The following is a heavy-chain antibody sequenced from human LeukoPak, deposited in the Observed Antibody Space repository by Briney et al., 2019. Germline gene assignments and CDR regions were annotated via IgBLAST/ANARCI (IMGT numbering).Heavy chain of an antibody. D-gene: IGHD2-21*02. CDR3: ARSYCGGDCYPRF. CDR1: GYTFTGDY. CDR2: INPNSGGT. V-gene: IGHV1-2*02. J-gene: IGHJ3*01. Sequence: ASVKVSCKASGYTFTGDYMHWVRQAPGQGLEWMGWINPNSGGTNYAQKFQGRVTMTRDTSITTAFMELSRLRSDDTAVYYCARSYCGGDCYPRFWGQGTRVTVSS.